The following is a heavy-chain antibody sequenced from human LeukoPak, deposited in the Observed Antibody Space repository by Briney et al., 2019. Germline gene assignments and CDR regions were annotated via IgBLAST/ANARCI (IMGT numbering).Heavy chain of an antibody. CDR2: IYTSGST. D-gene: IGHD5-24*01. CDR1: GGSISSYY. CDR3: DRDVEMAI. V-gene: IGHV4-4*07. Sequence: TPSETLSLTCTASGGSISSYYWSWIRQPAGKGLEWIGRIYTSGSTNYNPSLKSRATISVDESKNQFSLKLSSVSAADTAVYYRDRDVEMAIWGKGTMVTVSS. J-gene: IGHJ3*02.